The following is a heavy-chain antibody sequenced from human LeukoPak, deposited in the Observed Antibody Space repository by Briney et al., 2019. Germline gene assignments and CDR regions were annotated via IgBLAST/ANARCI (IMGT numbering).Heavy chain of an antibody. CDR2: ISSSSSTI. CDR3: ARDISQPGAQGY. Sequence: GGSLRLXCAASGFTFSSYRMNWVRQAPGKGLGWVSYISSSSSTIYYADAVKGRFTISRDNAKNSLYLQMNSLRAEDTAVYYCARDISQPGAQGYWGQGTLVTVSS. V-gene: IGHV3-48*01. CDR1: GFTFSSYR. J-gene: IGHJ4*02. D-gene: IGHD3-10*01.